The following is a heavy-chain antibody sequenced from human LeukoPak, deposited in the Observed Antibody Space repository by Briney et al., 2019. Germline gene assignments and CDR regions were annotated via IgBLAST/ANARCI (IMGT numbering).Heavy chain of an antibody. CDR3: ARVRIPRWFDP. J-gene: IGHJ5*02. V-gene: IGHV1-18*01. D-gene: IGHD2-2*02. CDR1: GYTFTSYG. CDR2: ISAYNGNT. Sequence: ASVKVSCKASGYTFTSYGISWVRQAPGQGLEWMGCISAYNGNTNYAQKLQGRVTMTTDTSTSTAYMELRSLRSDDTAAYYCARVRIPRWFDPWGQGTLVTVSS.